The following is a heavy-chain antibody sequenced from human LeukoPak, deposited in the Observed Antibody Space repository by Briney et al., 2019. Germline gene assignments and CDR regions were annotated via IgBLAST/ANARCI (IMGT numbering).Heavy chain of an antibody. CDR3: TTAKNPITYSYDSSGYYADAFDV. Sequence: QPGGSLRLACAASGFTFSSYAMSWVRQAPGKGLECVSAISGSGGSTYYADSVKGRFTISRDNSKNTLYLKMNSLRDEDTAVYYCTTAKNPITYSYDSSGYYADAFDVWGQGTLVTVSS. D-gene: IGHD3-22*01. J-gene: IGHJ3*01. CDR2: ISGSGGST. V-gene: IGHV3-23*01. CDR1: GFTFSSYA.